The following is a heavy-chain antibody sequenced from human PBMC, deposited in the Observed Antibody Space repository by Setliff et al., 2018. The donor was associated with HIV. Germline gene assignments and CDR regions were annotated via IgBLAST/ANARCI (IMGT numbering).Heavy chain of an antibody. CDR3: ARHRGPPGTSWIFYYYYMDL. J-gene: IGHJ6*03. CDR2: IYYSGST. D-gene: IGHD6-13*01. CDR1: GGSISSGGFY. V-gene: IGHV4-31*02. Sequence: PSETLSLTCTVSGGSISSGGFYWSWIRQHPGKGLEWIGYIYYSGSTNYNPSLKSRVTISVDTSTNQFSLKLSSVTAADTAVYYCARHRGPPGTSWIFYYYYMDLWGGGTTVTVSS.